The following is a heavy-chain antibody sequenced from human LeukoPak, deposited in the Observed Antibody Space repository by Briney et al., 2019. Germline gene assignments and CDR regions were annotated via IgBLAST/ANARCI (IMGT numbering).Heavy chain of an antibody. J-gene: IGHJ4*02. CDR3: ARDTDYVWGSYPPPSGY. CDR1: GYTFTSYG. D-gene: IGHD3-16*02. V-gene: IGHV1-18*01. Sequence: GASVKVSCKASGYTFTSYGISWVRQAPGQGLEWVGWISAYNGNTNYAQSLQGRVTMTTDTSTSTAYMELRSLRSDDTAVYYCARDTDYVWGSYPPPSGYWGQGTLVTVSS. CDR2: ISAYNGNT.